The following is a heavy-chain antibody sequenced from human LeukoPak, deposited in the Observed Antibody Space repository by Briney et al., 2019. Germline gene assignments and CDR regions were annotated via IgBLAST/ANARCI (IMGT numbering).Heavy chain of an antibody. D-gene: IGHD1-26*01. CDR3: ATAHSGSYRWQYYFDY. V-gene: IGHV1-24*01. CDR1: GYTLTELS. J-gene: IGHJ4*02. CDR2: FDPEDGET. Sequence: ASVKVSCKVSGYTLTELSMHWVRQAPGKGLEWMGGFDPEDGETIYAQKFQGRVTMTEDTSTDTAYMELSSLRSEDTAVYYCATAHSGSYRWQYYFDYWGQGTLVTVSS.